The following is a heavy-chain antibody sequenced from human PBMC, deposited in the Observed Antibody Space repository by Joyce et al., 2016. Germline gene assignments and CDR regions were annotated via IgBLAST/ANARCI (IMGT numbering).Heavy chain of an antibody. CDR3: SRRERYYDGSGSYKPGFDP. J-gene: IGHJ5*02. V-gene: IGHV4-34*10. CDR2: IYQSGST. Sequence: QLQLRESAPGLVKPSETLSLTCDVDGGPISGYIWGSIRQPPGKGMEWVGAIYQSGSTNYNPSLESRIIISLGTSNNQFSLVMGPVSAADTAVYYCSRRERYYDGSGSYKPGFDPWGAGVLGAVSS. CDR1: GGPISGYI. D-gene: IGHD3-10*01.